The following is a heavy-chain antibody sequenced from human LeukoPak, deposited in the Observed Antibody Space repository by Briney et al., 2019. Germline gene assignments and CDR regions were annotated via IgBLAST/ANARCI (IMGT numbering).Heavy chain of an antibody. D-gene: IGHD6-6*01. CDR1: GFTFSSYA. CDR2: ISGRAGST. CDR3: AKGGPYSSSPDFDY. J-gene: IGHJ4*02. V-gene: IGHV3-23*01. Sequence: GGSLRLSCAASGFTFSSYAMSWVRQAPGKGLEWVSSISGRAGSTYYADSVKGRFTISRDNSKNTLFLQMNSLRAEDTAVYYCAKGGPYSSSPDFDYSGQGTLVTVSS.